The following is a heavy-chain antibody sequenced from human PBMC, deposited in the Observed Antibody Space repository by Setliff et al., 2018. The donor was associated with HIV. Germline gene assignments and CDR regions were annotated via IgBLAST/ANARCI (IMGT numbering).Heavy chain of an antibody. Sequence: SVKVSCKCSGGTFSSHAVTWVRQAPRQGLEWMGTIMSMFGTANYAQKFQGRVTITADDSTNTAYMELSSLRPEDTAVYYCARGGTSDLWVPASWGQGNLVTVSS. CDR3: ARGGTSDLWVPAS. J-gene: IGHJ5*02. D-gene: IGHD3-16*01. CDR1: GGTFSSHA. CDR2: IMSMFGTA. V-gene: IGHV1-69*13.